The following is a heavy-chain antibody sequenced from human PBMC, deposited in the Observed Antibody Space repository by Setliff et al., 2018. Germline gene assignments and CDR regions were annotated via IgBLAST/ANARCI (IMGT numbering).Heavy chain of an antibody. V-gene: IGHV4-61*10. CDR3: ARGATMIVVPDYFDS. Sequence: SETLSLTCTVSGASVASGDSYWSWIRLPAGKGPQWIGHVHTNVRTNYYPSLNSRVTISADTSKNQFSLKLSSVTAADTAVYYCARGATMIVVPDYFDSWGQGTLVTSPQ. CDR1: GASVASGDSY. D-gene: IGHD3-22*01. CDR2: VHTNVRT. J-gene: IGHJ4*02.